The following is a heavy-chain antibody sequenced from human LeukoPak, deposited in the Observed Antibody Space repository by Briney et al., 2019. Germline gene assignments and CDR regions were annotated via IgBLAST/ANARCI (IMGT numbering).Heavy chain of an antibody. J-gene: IGHJ4*02. Sequence: SETLSLTCTVSGGSISSYYWSWIRQPPGKGLEWIGYMYYSGSTNYNPSLKSRVTISVDTSKNQFSLNLTSVTAADTAVYYCARGATAWVYWGQGTLVTVPS. D-gene: IGHD1-1*01. CDR3: ARGATAWVY. CDR1: GGSISSYY. CDR2: MYYSGST. V-gene: IGHV4-59*01.